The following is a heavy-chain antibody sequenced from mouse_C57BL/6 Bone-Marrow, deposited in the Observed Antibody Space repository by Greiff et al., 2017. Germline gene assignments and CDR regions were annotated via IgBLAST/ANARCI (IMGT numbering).Heavy chain of an antibody. CDR1: GFTFSSYG. V-gene: IGHV5-6*01. CDR2: ISSGGSYT. Sequence: EVKLVESGGDLVKPGGSLKLSCAASGFTFSSYGMSWVRQTPDKRLEWVATISSGGSYTYYPDSVKGRFTISRDNAKNTLYLQKSSLKSEDTAMYYYTRHAGLQPLDYWGKGTTLTVSS. CDR3: TRHAGLQPLDY. D-gene: IGHD1-2*01. J-gene: IGHJ2*01.